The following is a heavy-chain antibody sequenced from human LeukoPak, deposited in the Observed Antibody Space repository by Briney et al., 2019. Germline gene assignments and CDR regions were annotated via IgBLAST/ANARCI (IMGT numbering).Heavy chain of an antibody. CDR1: GFTFSTYG. D-gene: IGHD3-10*01. V-gene: IGHV3-30*02. CDR2: IRYDGSNK. CDR3: AKGIGKMVRGVGD. Sequence: GGSLRLSCAASGFTFSTYGMHWVRQAPGKGLEWVAFIRYDGSNKYYADSVKGRFTISRDNSKNTLYLQMNSLRAEDTAVYYCAKGIGKMVRGVGDWGQGTLVTVSS. J-gene: IGHJ4*02.